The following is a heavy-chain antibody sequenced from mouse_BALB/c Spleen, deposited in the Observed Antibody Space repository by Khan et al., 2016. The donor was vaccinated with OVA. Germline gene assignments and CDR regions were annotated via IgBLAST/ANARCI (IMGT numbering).Heavy chain of an antibody. D-gene: IGHD1-1*01. CDR3: ARSVTINTVVATDFDY. CDR2: ISYSGRT. Sequence: EVQLQESGPGLVKPSQSLSLTCTVTGYSITSDYAWNWIRQFPGNKLEWMGYISYSGRTSYNPSLKSRISITRDTSKNPFFLQLNSLTNEDTATYYDARSVTINTVVATDFDYWGQGTTLTVSS. J-gene: IGHJ2*01. V-gene: IGHV3-2*02. CDR1: GYSITSDYA.